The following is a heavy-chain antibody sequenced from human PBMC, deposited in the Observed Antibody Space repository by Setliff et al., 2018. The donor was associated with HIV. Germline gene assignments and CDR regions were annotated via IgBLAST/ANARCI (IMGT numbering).Heavy chain of an antibody. CDR1: DYPFSNFG. J-gene: IGHJ4*02. V-gene: IGHV1-18*01. CDR3: ATLDY. Sequence: ASVKVSCKASDYPFSNFGISWVRQAPGQGLEWMAWINVYNGDTSFAQKSQGRVTMTRDTSISTSYMELSGLRSDDTALYYCATLDYWGQGTLVTVSS. CDR2: INVYNGDT.